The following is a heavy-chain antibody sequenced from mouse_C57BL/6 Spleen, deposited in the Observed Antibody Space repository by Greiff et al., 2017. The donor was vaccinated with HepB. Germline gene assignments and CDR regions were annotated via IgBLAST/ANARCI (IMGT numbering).Heavy chain of an antibody. CDR2: IYPSDSET. J-gene: IGHJ3*01. D-gene: IGHD2-2*01. Sequence: QVHVKQPGAELVRPGSSVKLSCKASGYTFTSYWMDWVKQRPGQGLEWIGNIYPSDSETHYNQKFKDKATLTVDKSSSTAYMQLSSLTSEDSAVYYCAVYYGYSWFAYWGQGTLVTVSA. V-gene: IGHV1-61*01. CDR1: GYTFTSYW. CDR3: AVYYGYSWFAY.